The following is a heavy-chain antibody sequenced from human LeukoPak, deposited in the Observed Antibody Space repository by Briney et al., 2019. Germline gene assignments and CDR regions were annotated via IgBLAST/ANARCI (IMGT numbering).Heavy chain of an antibody. CDR2: IYYSGST. J-gene: IGHJ4*02. Sequence: SETLSLTCTVSGGSISSGDYYWSWIRQPPGKGLEWIGYIYYSGSTYYNSSLKSRVTISVDTSKNQFSLKLSSVTAADTAVYYCARGQMATITSYFDYWGQGTLVAVSS. V-gene: IGHV4-30-4*01. D-gene: IGHD5-24*01. CDR3: ARGQMATITSYFDY. CDR1: GGSISSGDYY.